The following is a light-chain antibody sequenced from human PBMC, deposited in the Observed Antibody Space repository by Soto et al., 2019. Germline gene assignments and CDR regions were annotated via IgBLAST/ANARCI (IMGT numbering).Light chain of an antibody. CDR2: AAS. CDR3: QQSYTTPLT. Sequence: IQLTQSPSSLSASVGDRVTITCRASQGISSYLAWYQKKPGKAPKLLIYAASSLQSGVPSRFSGSGSGTDFNLTISSLQTEDFATYDCQQSYTTPLTFGGGTKVDIK. V-gene: IGKV1-39*01. CDR1: QGISSY. J-gene: IGKJ4*01.